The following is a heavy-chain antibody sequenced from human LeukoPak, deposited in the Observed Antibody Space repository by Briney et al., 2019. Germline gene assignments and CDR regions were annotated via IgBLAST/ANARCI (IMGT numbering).Heavy chain of an antibody. CDR3: ARVGEKAATAPNGAYDGFDI. D-gene: IGHD2-21*02. J-gene: IGHJ3*02. CDR1: GFTVSSNF. V-gene: IGHV3-66*01. CDR2: IYSSGGT. Sequence: PGGSLRLSCAASGFTVSSNFMSWVRQAPGKGLEWVSIIYSSGGTFYADSVKGRFTISRDNSKNTLYLQMNSLRAEDTAVYYCARVGEKAATAPNGAYDGFDIWGQGTMVTVSS.